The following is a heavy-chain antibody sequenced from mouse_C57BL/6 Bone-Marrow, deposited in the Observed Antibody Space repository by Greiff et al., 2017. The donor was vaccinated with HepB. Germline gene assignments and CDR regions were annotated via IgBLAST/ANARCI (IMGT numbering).Heavy chain of an antibody. CDR1: GYSITSGYY. CDR2: ISYDGSN. Sequence: EVKLMESGPGLVKPSQSLSLTCSVTGYSITSGYYWNWIRQFPGNKLEWMGYISYDGSNNYNPSLKNRISITRDTSKNQFFLKLNSVTTEDTATYYCARGSIYYDYLAWFAYWGQGTLVTVSA. CDR3: ARGSIYYDYLAWFAY. V-gene: IGHV3-6*01. D-gene: IGHD2-4*01. J-gene: IGHJ3*01.